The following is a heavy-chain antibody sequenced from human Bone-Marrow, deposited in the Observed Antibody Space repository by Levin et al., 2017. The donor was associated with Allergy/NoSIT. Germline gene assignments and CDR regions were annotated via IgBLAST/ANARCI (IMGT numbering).Heavy chain of an antibody. D-gene: IGHD6-19*01. CDR1: GFTFSSYE. V-gene: IGHV3-48*03. CDR3: APSGVYSSGWGQFDY. Sequence: SCAASGFTFSSYEMNWVRQAPGKGLEWVSFISNSGSTINYADSVKGRFTISRDNAKSSLYLQMNSLRAEDTAVYYCAPSGVYSSGWGQFDYWGQGTLVTVSS. CDR2: ISNSGSTI. J-gene: IGHJ4*02.